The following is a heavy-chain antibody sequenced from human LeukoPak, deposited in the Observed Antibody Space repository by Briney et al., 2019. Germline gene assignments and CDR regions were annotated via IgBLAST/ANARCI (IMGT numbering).Heavy chain of an antibody. CDR2: INQDASEI. Sequence: GGSLRLSCAASGFTFSTYWMNWYRQAPGKGLEWVGNINQDASEINYVDSVRGRFTISRDNARNSLHLQMNSLRAEDTAVYYCATDRDNSDWQKRFDSWGQGTLVTVSS. CDR1: GFTFSTYW. J-gene: IGHJ4*02. D-gene: IGHD2-21*02. V-gene: IGHV3-7*01. CDR3: ATDRDNSDWQKRFDS.